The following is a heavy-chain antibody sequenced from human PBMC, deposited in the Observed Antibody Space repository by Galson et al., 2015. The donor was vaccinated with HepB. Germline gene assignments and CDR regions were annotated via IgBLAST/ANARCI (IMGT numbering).Heavy chain of an antibody. CDR1: GFSFSRYS. V-gene: IGHV3-21*01. CDR3: ARAPGGGYNYLDS. J-gene: IGHJ4*02. CDR2: ISYTSETI. D-gene: IGHD5-24*01. Sequence: SLRLSCAGSGFSFSRYSMNWVRQAPGKGLEWISSISYTSETILYADSLRGRFTISRDNAKNSLYLQVNSLRAEDTALYYCARAPGGGYNYLDSWGRGTLVTVSS.